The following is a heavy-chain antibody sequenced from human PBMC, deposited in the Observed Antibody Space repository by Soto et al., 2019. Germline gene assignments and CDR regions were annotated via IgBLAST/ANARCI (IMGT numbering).Heavy chain of an antibody. CDR1: GGSVSSGSYY. CDR3: ATENSSSGCLIFDC. V-gene: IGHV4-61*01. CDR2: IYYSGST. J-gene: IGHJ4*02. D-gene: IGHD6-19*01. Sequence: PSETLSLTCTVSGGSVSSGSYYWSWIRQPPGKGLEWIGYIYYSGSTNYNPPLKSRVTISIDTSKNQFSLKLSSVTAADTAVYYCATENSSSGCLIFDCWGQGTLVTVST.